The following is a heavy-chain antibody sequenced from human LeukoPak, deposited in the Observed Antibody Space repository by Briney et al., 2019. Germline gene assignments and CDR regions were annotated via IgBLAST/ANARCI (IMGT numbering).Heavy chain of an antibody. D-gene: IGHD3-10*01. CDR1: GFTFNSYI. CDR2: INSGSSYV. CDR3: AKDKGTMVRGVIPNRYWYFDL. J-gene: IGHJ2*01. Sequence: GGSLRLSCAASGFTFNSYIMNWVRQAPGKGLEWVSSINSGSSYVYYADSVKGRFTISRDNAKNSLYLQMNSLRAEDTALYYCAKDKGTMVRGVIPNRYWYFDLWGRGTLVTVSS. V-gene: IGHV3-21*04.